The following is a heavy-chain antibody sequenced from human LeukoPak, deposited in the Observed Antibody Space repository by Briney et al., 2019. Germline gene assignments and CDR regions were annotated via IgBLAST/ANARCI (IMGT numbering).Heavy chain of an antibody. J-gene: IGHJ4*02. CDR3: ARGDYYDSSGYYYRADFDY. D-gene: IGHD3-22*01. CDR1: GGTFSSYA. CDR2: IIPIFGTA. V-gene: IGHV1-69*13. Sequence: SVKVSCKASGGTFSSYAISWVRQAPGQGLEWMGGIIPIFGTANYAQKFQGRVTITADESTSTAYMELSSLRSEDTAVYYCARGDYYDSSGYYYRADFDYWGQGTLVTVSS.